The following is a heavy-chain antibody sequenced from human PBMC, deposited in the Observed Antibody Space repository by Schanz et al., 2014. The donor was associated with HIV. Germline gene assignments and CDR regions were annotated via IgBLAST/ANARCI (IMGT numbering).Heavy chain of an antibody. V-gene: IGHV3-11*01. J-gene: IGHJ6*02. CDR2: ISSSGSPR. CDR3: ARDTVRGVKDSMDV. D-gene: IGHD3-10*01. CDR1: GFTFSDYY. Sequence: QVQLVESGGGLVKPGGSLRLSCAVSGFTFSDYYMSWIRQAPGKGLEWVSYISSSGSPRYYADSVKGRFTVSRDNAKNSLYLQMKSLRVEDTAVYYCARDTVRGVKDSMDVWGQGTTVTVSS.